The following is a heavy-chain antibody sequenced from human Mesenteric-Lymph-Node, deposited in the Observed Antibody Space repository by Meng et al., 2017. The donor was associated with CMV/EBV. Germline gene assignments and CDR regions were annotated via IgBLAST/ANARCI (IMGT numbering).Heavy chain of an antibody. CDR1: GFTFSSYA. CDR3: AKHFEYSSSSHLGYYYYGMDV. D-gene: IGHD6-6*01. V-gene: IGHV3-23*01. CDR2: ISGSGGST. J-gene: IGHJ6*02. Sequence: LSLTCAASGFTFSSYAMSWVRQAPGKGLEWVSAISGSGGSTYYADSVKGRFTISRDNSKNTLYLQMNSLRAEDTAVYYCAKHFEYSSSSHLGYYYYGMDVWGQGTTVTVSS.